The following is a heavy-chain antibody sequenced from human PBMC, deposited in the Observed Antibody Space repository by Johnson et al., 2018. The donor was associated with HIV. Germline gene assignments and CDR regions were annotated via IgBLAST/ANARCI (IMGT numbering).Heavy chain of an antibody. V-gene: IGHV3-15*01. D-gene: IGHD4-23*01. CDR1: GFNFDDYG. CDR2: LKSEPDGETT. CDR3: AKDRSVGGNAFDI. Sequence: VQLVESGGGVVRPGESLRLSCTVSGFNFDDYGMSWVRQAPGEGLEWLGRLKSEPDGETTDYAAPVKGRFTISRDNSKNTLYLQMNSLRAEDTAVYYCAKDRSVGGNAFDIWGQGTMVTVSS. J-gene: IGHJ3*02.